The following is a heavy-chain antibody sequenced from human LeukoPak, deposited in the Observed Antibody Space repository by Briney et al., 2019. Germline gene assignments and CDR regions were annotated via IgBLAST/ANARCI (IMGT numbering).Heavy chain of an antibody. J-gene: IGHJ4*02. CDR3: ARGHHYSIY. Sequence: GGSLRLSCRASGFPFSSYWMTWVRQPPGKGLEWVANINPDGSEKDYVDSVKGRFTISRDNAKNSLDLQMSNLRAEDTAVYFCARGHHYSIYWGLGTLVTVSS. CDR2: INPDGSEK. V-gene: IGHV3-7*02. D-gene: IGHD2-21*01. CDR1: GFPFSSYW.